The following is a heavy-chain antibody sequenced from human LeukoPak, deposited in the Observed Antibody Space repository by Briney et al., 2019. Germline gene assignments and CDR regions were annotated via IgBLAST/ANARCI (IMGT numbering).Heavy chain of an antibody. J-gene: IGHJ5*02. CDR1: GFTFSVYS. CDR3: ARGPITPGP. Sequence: GRSLRLSCAASGFTFSVYSMSWIRQAPGKGLGWVSHISESGTTIYYASSVKDRLTITRENTKNSLYIQMNSLRTEDTAMYYCARGPITPGPWGQGTLVTVSS. D-gene: IGHD3-10*01. V-gene: IGHV3-11*01. CDR2: ISESGTTI.